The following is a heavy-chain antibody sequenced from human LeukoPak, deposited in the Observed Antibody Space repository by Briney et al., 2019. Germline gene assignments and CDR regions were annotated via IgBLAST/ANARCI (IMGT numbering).Heavy chain of an antibody. CDR3: ARDRDYYDSSGYYIDEAFDI. J-gene: IGHJ3*02. Sequence: GGSLRLSCAAASGFTFSRNGMHWVRQAPGKGLEWVALIWFDGSNKYYADSVKGRFTISRDNSKNTLYLQMISLRAEDTAIYYCARDRDYYDSSGYYIDEAFDIWGQGTMVTVSS. CDR1: GFTFSRNG. V-gene: IGHV3-33*01. D-gene: IGHD3-22*01. CDR2: IWFDGSNK.